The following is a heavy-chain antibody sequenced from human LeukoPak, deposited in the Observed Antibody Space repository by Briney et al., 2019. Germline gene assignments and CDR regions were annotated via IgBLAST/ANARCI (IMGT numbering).Heavy chain of an antibody. V-gene: IGHV1-18*01. CDR3: AREVRRPVGSKAADYGMDV. CDR1: GYTFTSYG. D-gene: IGHD1-26*01. J-gene: IGHJ6*02. Sequence: ASVKVSCKASGYTFTSYGISWVRQAPGQGLEWMGWISAYSGDTNYAQKFQGRATMTTDTSTSTAYMELRSLSSDDTAVYYCAREVRRPVGSKAADYGMDVWGQGTTVTVSS. CDR2: ISAYSGDT.